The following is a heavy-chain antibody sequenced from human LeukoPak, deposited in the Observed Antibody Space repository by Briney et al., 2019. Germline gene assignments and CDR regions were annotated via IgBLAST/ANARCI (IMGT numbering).Heavy chain of an antibody. D-gene: IGHD6-13*01. J-gene: IGHJ1*01. CDR1: GFTFSFYA. CDR3: ARDWPTIAAAGTIPEYFQH. V-gene: IGHV3-30*03. Sequence: GGSLRLSCAASGFTFSFYAMSWVRQAPGKGLEWVSVISYDGSNKYYADSVKGRFTISRDNDKNSLYLQMNSLRAEDTAVYYCARDWPTIAAAGTIPEYFQHWGQGALVTVSS. CDR2: ISYDGSNK.